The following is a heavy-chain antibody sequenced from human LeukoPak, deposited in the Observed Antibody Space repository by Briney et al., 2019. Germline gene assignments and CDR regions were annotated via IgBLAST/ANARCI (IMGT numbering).Heavy chain of an antibody. D-gene: IGHD2-2*01. J-gene: IGHJ4*02. Sequence: ASVKVSCKASGYTLTSYGISWVRQAPGQGLEWMGWISAYNGNTNYAQKFQGRVTMTRDTSISTAYMELSRLRSDDTAVYYCAILPTHAVSFDYWGQGTLVTVSS. CDR1: GYTLTSYG. CDR3: AILPTHAVSFDY. V-gene: IGHV1-18*01. CDR2: ISAYNGNT.